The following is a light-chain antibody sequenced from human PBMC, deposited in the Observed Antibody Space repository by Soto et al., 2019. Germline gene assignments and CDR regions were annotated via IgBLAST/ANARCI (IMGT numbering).Light chain of an antibody. CDR2: GAS. J-gene: IGKJ5*01. CDR1: QSVRGN. CDR3: QQYNNWPFIT. V-gene: IGKV3-15*01. Sequence: EIVLTQSPGTLSLSPGERATLSCGASQSVRGNLAWYQQKPGQSPRLLIYGASSRATGMPARFSGSGSGTEFTLTISSLQSEDFAVYYCQQYNNWPFITFGQGTRLEIK.